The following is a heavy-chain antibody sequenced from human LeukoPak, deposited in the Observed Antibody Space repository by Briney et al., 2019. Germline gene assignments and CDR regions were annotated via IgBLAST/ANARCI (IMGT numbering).Heavy chain of an antibody. Sequence: PGGSLRLSCAASGFTFSSYSMNWVRQSAGKGLDWVSSISDSSNSIHYADSVKGRFTICRDNARNSLYLLMNSLRAEDTAVYYCARDRDPSMLRGYLAYFDYWGRGTLVTVSS. J-gene: IGHJ4*02. CDR3: ARDRDPSMLRGYLAYFDY. CDR2: ISDSSNSI. CDR1: GFTFSSYS. V-gene: IGHV3-21*01. D-gene: IGHD5-18*01.